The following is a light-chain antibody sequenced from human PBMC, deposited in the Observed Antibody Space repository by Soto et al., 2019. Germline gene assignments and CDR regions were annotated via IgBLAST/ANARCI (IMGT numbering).Light chain of an antibody. CDR2: GAS. Sequence: NVLQQSPGTLPSYLGERPTLSCRASQSVNSRLAWYQHKPGQAPRLLISGASSRATGIPDRFSGSGSATDFTLTISRLEPEDFALYYCQHYGRSPITFGQGTRLEIK. CDR1: QSVNSR. CDR3: QHYGRSPIT. J-gene: IGKJ5*01. V-gene: IGKV3-20*01.